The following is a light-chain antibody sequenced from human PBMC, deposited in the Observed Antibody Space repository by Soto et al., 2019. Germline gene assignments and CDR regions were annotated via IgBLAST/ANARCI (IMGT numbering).Light chain of an antibody. CDR1: SSDVGGHNF. CDR3: NSYTSRHTVV. J-gene: IGLJ2*01. Sequence: QSALTQPASVSGSPGQSITISCTGTSSDVGGHNFVSWYQQHPGKAPKLMIYEVSNRPSGVSNRFSGSKSDNTASLTISGLQAGDEADYYCNSYTSRHTVVFGGGTKLTV. CDR2: EVS. V-gene: IGLV2-14*01.